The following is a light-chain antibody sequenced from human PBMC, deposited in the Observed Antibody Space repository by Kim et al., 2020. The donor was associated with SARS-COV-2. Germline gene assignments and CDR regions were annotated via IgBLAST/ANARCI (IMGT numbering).Light chain of an antibody. Sequence: QTATLTCTGNSKNVGDQGAAWLQQHQGQPPKLLSYRNNNRPSGISERLSASRSGNTASLTITGLQPEDEADYYCSAWDSSLSTWVLGGGTQLTVL. CDR1: SKNVGDQG. CDR3: SAWDSSLSTWV. V-gene: IGLV10-54*01. CDR2: RNN. J-gene: IGLJ3*02.